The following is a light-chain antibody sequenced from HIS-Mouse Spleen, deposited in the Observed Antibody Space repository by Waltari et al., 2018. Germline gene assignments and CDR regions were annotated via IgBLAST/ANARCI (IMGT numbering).Light chain of an antibody. CDR1: QSISSW. Sequence: DIQMTQSPSTLSASLGDRVTIPCRASQSISSWLAWYQQKPGKDPKLLIYKASSLESGVPSRFSGSGSGTEFTLTISSLQPDDFATYYCQQYNSYWTFGQGTKVEIK. J-gene: IGKJ1*01. V-gene: IGKV1-5*03. CDR3: QQYNSYWT. CDR2: KAS.